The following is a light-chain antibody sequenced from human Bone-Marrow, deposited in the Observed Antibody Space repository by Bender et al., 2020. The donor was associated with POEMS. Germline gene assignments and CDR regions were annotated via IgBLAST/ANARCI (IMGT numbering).Light chain of an antibody. CDR3: SSYTRMNTLV. CDR2: DVT. Sequence: QSALPQPPSASGSPGQSVTISCTGTSNDVGGYDYVSWFQHLPGKAPTLMIYDVTDRPSGVSNRFSGSKSGNTASLTISGLQADDEATYYCSSYTRMNTLVFGGGTKVTVL. V-gene: IGLV2-14*03. CDR1: SNDVGGYDY. J-gene: IGLJ3*02.